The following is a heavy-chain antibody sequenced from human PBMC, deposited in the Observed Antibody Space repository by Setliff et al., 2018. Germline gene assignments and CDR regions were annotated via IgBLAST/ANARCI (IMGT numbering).Heavy chain of an antibody. CDR3: ARAPRIAAAGTWSAGYGMDV. CDR2: VHHSGAA. V-gene: IGHV4-38-2*02. CDR1: GDSISSTYH. D-gene: IGHD6-13*01. Sequence: SETLSLTCNVSGDSISSTYHWGWIRQSPGKGLEWIATVHHSGAAPYNPSLKSRLTISVDTSKNQFSLKLSSVTAADTAVYYCARAPRIAAAGTWSAGYGMDVWGQGTKVTVSS. J-gene: IGHJ6*02.